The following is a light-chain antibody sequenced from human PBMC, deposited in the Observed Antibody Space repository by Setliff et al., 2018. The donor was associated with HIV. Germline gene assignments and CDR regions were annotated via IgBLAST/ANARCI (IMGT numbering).Light chain of an antibody. CDR3: SSYTSTSTLFV. J-gene: IGLJ1*01. Sequence: QSVLTQPASVSGSPGQSITISCTGTSGDVGGYNYVSWYQQHPGKAPKFMIYDVSKRPSGVSNRFSGSKSGNTASLTISGLQAEDEADYYCSSYTSTSTLFVFGTGTKVTVL. V-gene: IGLV2-14*01. CDR2: DVS. CDR1: SGDVGGYNY.